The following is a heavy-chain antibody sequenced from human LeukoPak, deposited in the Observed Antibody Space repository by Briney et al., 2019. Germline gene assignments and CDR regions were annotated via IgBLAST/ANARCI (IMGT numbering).Heavy chain of an antibody. D-gene: IGHD1-26*01. CDR3: ARGGTYLFDY. CDR1: GDSVSSNSAA. Sequence: SQTLSLTCAISGDSVSSNSAAWTWIRQSPSRGLEWLGRTYYRSKWYNDYAVSVKSLITINPYTSKNQFSLQMNSVTAADTAVYYCARGGTYLFDYWGQGTLVTVSS. J-gene: IGHJ4*02. CDR2: TYYRSKWYN. V-gene: IGHV6-1*01.